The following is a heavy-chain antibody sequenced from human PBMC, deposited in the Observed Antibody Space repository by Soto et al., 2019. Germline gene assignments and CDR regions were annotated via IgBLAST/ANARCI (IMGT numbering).Heavy chain of an antibody. CDR2: IKSKTNGGTT. CDR3: TPLALKYSSGWYEFSD. J-gene: IGHJ4*02. Sequence: EVQLVESGGGLVKPGGSLRLSCAASGFTFSNDWMNWVRQTPGKGLEWVGRIKSKTNGGTTDYAAPVKCRFTISRDDSKNTLYLQMNSLKTEDTAVYYCTPLALKYSSGWYEFSDWGQGTLVTVSS. V-gene: IGHV3-15*07. CDR1: GFTFSNDW. D-gene: IGHD6-19*01.